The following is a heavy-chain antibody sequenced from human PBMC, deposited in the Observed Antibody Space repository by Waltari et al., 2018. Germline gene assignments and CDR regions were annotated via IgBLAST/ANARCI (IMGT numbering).Heavy chain of an antibody. CDR1: GFTFGSYA. D-gene: IGHD1-20*01. Sequence: EVQLLESGGGLVQPGGSLRPSCAASGFTFGSYAMSWVGRAPGKGLEWVSAISGSGGSTYYADSVKGRFTISRDNSKNTVYLQMNSLRAEDTAVYYCAKGPGITGTTSWYYYYMDVWGKGTTVTVSS. CDR3: AKGPGITGTTSWYYYYMDV. V-gene: IGHV3-23*01. CDR2: ISGSGGST. J-gene: IGHJ6*03.